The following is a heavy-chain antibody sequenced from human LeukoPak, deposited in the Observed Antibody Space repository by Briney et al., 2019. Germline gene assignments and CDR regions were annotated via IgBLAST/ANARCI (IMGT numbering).Heavy chain of an antibody. J-gene: IGHJ4*02. Sequence: GGSLRLSCAASGFTFSSYGMHWVRQAPGKGLEWVAVIWYDGSNKYYADSVKGRFTIPRDNSKNTLYLQMNSLRAEDTAVYYCARSINGYNSFDYWGQGTLVTVSS. CDR2: IWYDGSNK. D-gene: IGHD5-24*01. CDR3: ARSINGYNSFDY. V-gene: IGHV3-33*01. CDR1: GFTFSSYG.